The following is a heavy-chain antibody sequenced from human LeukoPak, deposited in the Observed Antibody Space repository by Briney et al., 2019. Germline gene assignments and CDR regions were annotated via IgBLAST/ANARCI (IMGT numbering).Heavy chain of an antibody. D-gene: IGHD6-13*01. CDR2: INPNSGGT. J-gene: IGHJ4*02. CDR1: GYTFTSYY. V-gene: IGHV1-2*02. CDR3: ARDHSSSWLHFDY. Sequence: ASVRVSCKASGYTFTSYYMHWVRQAPGQGLEWMGWINPNSGGTNYAQKFQGRVTMTRDTSISTAYMELSRLRSDDTAVYYCARDHSSSWLHFDYWDQGTLVTVSS.